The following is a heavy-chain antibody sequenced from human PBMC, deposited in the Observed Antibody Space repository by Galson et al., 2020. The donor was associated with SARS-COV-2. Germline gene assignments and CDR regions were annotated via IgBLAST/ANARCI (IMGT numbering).Heavy chain of an antibody. D-gene: IGHD2-15*01. J-gene: IGHJ4*02. CDR1: GGSISSYY. V-gene: IGHV4-59*01. CDR3: ATAGQQPCSGGSCDPKFDY. CDR2: IYSSGAT. Sequence: ASETLSLTCTVSGGSISSYYWSWIRQPPGKGLEWIGYIYSSGATNYNPSLKSRVTISVDTSNNQFSLKLRSVTAADTAVYYCATAGQQPCSGGSCDPKFDYWGQGTLVTASS.